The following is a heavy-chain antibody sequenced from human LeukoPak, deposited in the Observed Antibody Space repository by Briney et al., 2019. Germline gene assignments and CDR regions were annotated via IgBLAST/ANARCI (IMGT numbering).Heavy chain of an antibody. D-gene: IGHD2-8*01. CDR3: ARQTAYCANGVCSYFDD. CDR1: GFTFSSYS. Sequence: PGGSLRLSCAASGFTFSSYSMNWVRQAPGKGLEWVSSISSSSIYIYYADSVKGRFTISRDNAKNSLYLQMNSLRAEDTAVYYCARQTAYCANGVCSYFDDWGQGILVTVSS. V-gene: IGHV3-21*01. CDR2: ISSSSIYI. J-gene: IGHJ4*02.